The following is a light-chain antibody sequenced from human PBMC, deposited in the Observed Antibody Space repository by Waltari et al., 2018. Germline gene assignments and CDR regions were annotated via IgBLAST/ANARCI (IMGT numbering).Light chain of an antibody. Sequence: DIVMTQPPDSLAVSLGERATINCKSSQSVLYSSNNKNYLAWYQQKPGQPPKLLIYWASTRESGVPDRFSGSGSGTDFTLTISSLQAEDVAVYYCQQYYGTPPYTFGQGTKLEIK. CDR1: QSVLYSSNNKNY. CDR3: QQYYGTPPYT. CDR2: WAS. J-gene: IGKJ2*01. V-gene: IGKV4-1*01.